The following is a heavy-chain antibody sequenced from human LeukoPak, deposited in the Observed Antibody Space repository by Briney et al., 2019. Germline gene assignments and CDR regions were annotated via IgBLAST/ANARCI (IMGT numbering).Heavy chain of an antibody. Sequence: ASVKVSCKASGYTFTSYYMHWVRQAPGQGLEWMGIINPSGGNTSYAQKFQGRVTMTRDMSTSTVYMELSSLRSEDTAVYYCARDIVCVAAFYYYYMDVWGKGTTVTVSS. CDR3: ARDIVCVAAFYYYYMDV. CDR1: GYTFTSYY. V-gene: IGHV1-46*01. CDR2: INPSGGNT. J-gene: IGHJ6*03. D-gene: IGHD6-6*01.